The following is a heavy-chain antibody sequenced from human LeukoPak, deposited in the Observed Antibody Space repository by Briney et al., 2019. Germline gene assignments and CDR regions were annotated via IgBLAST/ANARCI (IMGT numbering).Heavy chain of an antibody. CDR1: GGSISSSSYY. J-gene: IGHJ5*02. Sequence: SETLSLTCTVSGGSISSSSYYWDWIRQPPGKGPEWIGSIYNSGTTYYNPSVTSRVTISVDMSKNQFSLKLSSVTAADTAVYYCARGDFVGFDPWGQGTLVTVSS. CDR3: ARGDFVGFDP. V-gene: IGHV4-39*01. CDR2: IYNSGTT.